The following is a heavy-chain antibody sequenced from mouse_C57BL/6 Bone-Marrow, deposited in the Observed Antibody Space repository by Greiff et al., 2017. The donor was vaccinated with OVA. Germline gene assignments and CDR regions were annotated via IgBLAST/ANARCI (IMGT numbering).Heavy chain of an antibody. J-gene: IGHJ2*01. CDR3: VRQGGGYYFAY. CDR1: GFSFNTYA. CDR2: IRSKSNNYAT. Sequence: VESGGGLVQPKGSLKLSCAASGFSFNTYAMNWVRQAPGKGLEWVARIRSKSNNYATYYADSVKDRFTISRDDSESMLNMQMNNLKTEDTAMYYYVRQGGGYYFAYWGQGTTLTVSS. V-gene: IGHV10-1*01.